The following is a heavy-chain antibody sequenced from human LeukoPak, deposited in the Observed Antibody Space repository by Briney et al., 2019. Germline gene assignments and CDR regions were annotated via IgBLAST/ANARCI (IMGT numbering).Heavy chain of an antibody. D-gene: IGHD2-15*01. CDR1: GYTFTGYY. Sequence: ASVKVSCKASGYTFTGYYMHWVRQAPGQGLEWMGWINPNSGGTNYAQKFQGRVTMTRDTSISTAYMELSRLRSDDTAVYYCARTQSLCSGGSCYSDWFDPWAREPWSPSPQ. CDR3: ARTQSLCSGGSCYSDWFDP. V-gene: IGHV1-2*02. CDR2: INPNSGGT. J-gene: IGHJ5*02.